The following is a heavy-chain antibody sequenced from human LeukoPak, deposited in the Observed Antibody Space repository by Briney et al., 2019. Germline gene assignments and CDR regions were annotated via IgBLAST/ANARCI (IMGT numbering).Heavy chain of an antibody. V-gene: IGHV3-48*01. CDR2: ISTSSSTT. Sequence: GGSLRLSCAASGFTFSTYSMNWVRQAPGKGLEWISYISTSSSTTNYADSVKGRFTISRDNSKNTLYLQMNSLRAEDTAVYYCAKVMPVAGTWGVVDYWGQGTLVTVSS. D-gene: IGHD6-19*01. CDR1: GFTFSTYS. J-gene: IGHJ4*02. CDR3: AKVMPVAGTWGVVDY.